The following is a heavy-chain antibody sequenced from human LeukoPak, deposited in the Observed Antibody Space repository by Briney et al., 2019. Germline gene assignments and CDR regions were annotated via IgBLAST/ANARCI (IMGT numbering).Heavy chain of an antibody. CDR1: GYTFTGYY. J-gene: IGHJ4*02. CDR3: ARVGPSGSYYEY. D-gene: IGHD1-26*01. Sequence: EASVKVSCKASGYTFTGYYMHWVRQAPGQGLEWMGWINPNSGGTNYARKFQGRVTMTRDTSISTAYMELSRLRSDDTAVYYCARVGPSGSYYEYWGQGTLVTVSS. V-gene: IGHV1-2*02. CDR2: INPNSGGT.